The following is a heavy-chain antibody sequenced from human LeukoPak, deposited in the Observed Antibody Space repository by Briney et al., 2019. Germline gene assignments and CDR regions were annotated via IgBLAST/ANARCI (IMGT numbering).Heavy chain of an antibody. CDR1: GGSISSSSYY. D-gene: IGHD3-22*01. V-gene: IGHV4-39*01. CDR2: IYYSGST. CDR3: ARHSGRVVVINHFDY. J-gene: IGHJ4*02. Sequence: SETLSLTCTVSGGSISSSSYYWGWIRPPPGKGLEWIGSIYYSGSTYYNPSLKSRVTISVDTSKNQFSLKLSSVTAADTAVYYCARHSGRVVVINHFDYWGQGTLVTVAS.